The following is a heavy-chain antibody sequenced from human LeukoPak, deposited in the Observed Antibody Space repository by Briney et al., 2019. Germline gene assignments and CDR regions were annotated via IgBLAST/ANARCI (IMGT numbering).Heavy chain of an antibody. CDR2: IYYSGST. Sequence: SETLSLTCTVSGGSISSYYWSWIRQPPGKGLEWMGYIYYSGSTNYNPSLKSRVTISVDASKNQFSLKLSSVTAADTAVYYCARDRHSSSARFDPWGQGTLVTVSS. CDR3: ARDRHSSSARFDP. J-gene: IGHJ5*02. V-gene: IGHV4-59*01. D-gene: IGHD6-13*01. CDR1: GGSISSYY.